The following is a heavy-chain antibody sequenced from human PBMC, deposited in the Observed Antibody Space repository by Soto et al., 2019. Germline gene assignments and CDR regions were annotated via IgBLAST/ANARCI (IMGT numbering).Heavy chain of an antibody. CDR3: ARDKITGLFDY. CDR1: GGSFSGYY. D-gene: IGHD2-8*02. V-gene: IGHV4-34*01. CDR2: INHSGST. J-gene: IGHJ4*02. Sequence: SETLSLTCAVYGGSFSGYYWTWIRQPPGTGLEWIGEINHSGSTNYNPSLKSRVTISVDTSKNQFSLKLTSVAAADTAVYYCARDKITGLFDYWGQGTLVTVSP.